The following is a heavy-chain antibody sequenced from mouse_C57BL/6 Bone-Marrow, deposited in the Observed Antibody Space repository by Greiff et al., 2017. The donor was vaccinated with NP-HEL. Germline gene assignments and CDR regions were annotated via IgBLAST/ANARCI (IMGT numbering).Heavy chain of an antibody. CDR3: ARSLGYFDV. CDR2: ISDGGSYT. J-gene: IGHJ1*03. V-gene: IGHV5-4*03. CDR1: GFTFSSYA. Sequence: EVKLVESGGGLVKPGGSLKLSCAASGFTFSSYAMSWVRQTPDQRLEWVATISDGGSYTYYPDNVKGRFTISRDNAKNNLYLQMSHLKSEDTAMYYCARSLGYFDVWGTGTTVTVSS.